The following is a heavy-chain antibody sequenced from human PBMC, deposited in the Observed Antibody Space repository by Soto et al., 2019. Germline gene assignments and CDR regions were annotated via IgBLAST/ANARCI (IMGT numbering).Heavy chain of an antibody. CDR3: AKAGQYCSGGSCYGDFDY. CDR2: ISYDGSNK. Sequence: GGSLRLSCAASGFTFSSYGMHWVRQAPGKGLEWVAVISYDGSNKYYADSVKGRFTISGDNSKNTLYLQMNSLRAEDTDGYYCAKAGQYCSGGSCYGDFDYWGQGTLVTVSS. D-gene: IGHD2-15*01. J-gene: IGHJ4*02. CDR1: GFTFSSYG. V-gene: IGHV3-30*18.